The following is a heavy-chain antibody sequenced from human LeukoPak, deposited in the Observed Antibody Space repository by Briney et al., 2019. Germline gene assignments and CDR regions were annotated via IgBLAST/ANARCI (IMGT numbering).Heavy chain of an antibody. CDR3: ARVGCSGGSCYFRYYFDY. CDR1: GGTFSSYA. J-gene: IGHJ4*02. V-gene: IGHV1-69*13. D-gene: IGHD2-15*01. CDR2: IIPIFGTA. Sequence: SLKVSCKASGGTFSSYAISWVRQAPGQGLEWMGGIIPIFGTANYAQKFQGRVTITADESTSTAYMELSSLRSEDTAVYYCARVGCSGGSCYFRYYFDYWGQGTLVTVSS.